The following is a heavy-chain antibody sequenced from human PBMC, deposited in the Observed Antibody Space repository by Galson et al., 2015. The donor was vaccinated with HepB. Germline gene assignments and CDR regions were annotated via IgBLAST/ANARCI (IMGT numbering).Heavy chain of an antibody. J-gene: IGHJ4*02. D-gene: IGHD3-9*01. CDR2: IYHSGST. CDR3: ARDDYILTGLNY. V-gene: IGHV4-4*02. Sequence: LSLTCAVSGGSISSSNWWSWVRQPPGKGREWIGEIYHSGSTNYNPSLKSRVTISVDKSKNQFSLKLSFVTAADTAVYYCARDDYILTGLNYWGQGTLVTVSS. CDR1: GGSISSSNW.